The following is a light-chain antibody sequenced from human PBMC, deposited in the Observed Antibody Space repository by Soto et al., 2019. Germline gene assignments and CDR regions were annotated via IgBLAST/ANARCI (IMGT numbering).Light chain of an antibody. Sequence: QSALTQPAFVSGSPGQSITISCTGTSSDVGGYNYVSWYQHPPGKAPKLMISEVSNRPSGVSNRFSGSKSGNTASLTISGLQAEDEADYYCGAWDESLNGYVFGTGTKLTVL. V-gene: IGLV2-14*01. CDR1: SSDVGGYNY. CDR2: EVS. J-gene: IGLJ1*01. CDR3: GAWDESLNGYV.